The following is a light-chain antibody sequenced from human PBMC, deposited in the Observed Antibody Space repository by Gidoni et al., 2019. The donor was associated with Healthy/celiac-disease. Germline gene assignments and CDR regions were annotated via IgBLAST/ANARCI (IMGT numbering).Light chain of an antibody. V-gene: IGKV1-33*01. CDR2: NAS. CDR1: QDISNY. CDR3: QQYDNLPP. Sequence: DIQMTQSPSSLSASVGDRVIITCQASQDISNYLNWYQQKPGKAPNLIIYNASNLETGVPSRFSGSGSGIDFTFTISSLQPEDIATYYCQQYDNLPPFGGGTKVEIK. J-gene: IGKJ4*01.